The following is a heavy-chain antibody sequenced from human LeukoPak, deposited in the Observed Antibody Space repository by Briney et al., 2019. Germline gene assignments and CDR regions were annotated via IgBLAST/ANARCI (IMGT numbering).Heavy chain of an antibody. CDR2: INSDGSWT. CDR1: GRYW. J-gene: IGHJ4*02. Sequence: SGGSLRLSCAASGRYWMHWVRQAPGKGLVRVSHINSDGSWTSYADSVKGRFTISKDNAKNTVYLQMSNLRVEDTAVYYCVSFYETYWGRGTLVTVSS. D-gene: IGHD2/OR15-2a*01. V-gene: IGHV3-74*01. CDR3: VSFYETY.